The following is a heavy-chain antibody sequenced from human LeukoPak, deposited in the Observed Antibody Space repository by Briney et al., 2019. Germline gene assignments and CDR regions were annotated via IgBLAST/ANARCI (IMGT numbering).Heavy chain of an antibody. CDR2: ISGSGGST. CDR3: ARDGGYYDSSGYFDY. D-gene: IGHD3-22*01. Sequence: RGSLRLSCAASGFTFSSYAMSWVRQAPGKGLEWVSAISGSGGSTYYADSVKGRFTISRDNSKNTLYLQMNSLRAEDTAVYYCARDGGYYDSSGYFDYWGQGTLVTVSS. V-gene: IGHV3-23*01. CDR1: GFTFSSYA. J-gene: IGHJ4*02.